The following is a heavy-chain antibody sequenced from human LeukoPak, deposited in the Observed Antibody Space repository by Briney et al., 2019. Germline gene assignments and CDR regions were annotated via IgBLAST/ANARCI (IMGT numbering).Heavy chain of an antibody. D-gene: IGHD3-22*01. CDR1: GYTFTGYY. CDR2: INPNSGGT. V-gene: IGHV1-2*02. J-gene: IGHJ4*02. CDR3: ARDGHDSSGYYEDY. Sequence: ASVKASCKASGYTFTGYYMHWVRQAPGQGLEWMGWINPNSGGTNYEQKFQGRVTMTRDTSIRTVYMELNSLRSDDTAVYYCARDGHDSSGYYEDYWGQGTLVTVSS.